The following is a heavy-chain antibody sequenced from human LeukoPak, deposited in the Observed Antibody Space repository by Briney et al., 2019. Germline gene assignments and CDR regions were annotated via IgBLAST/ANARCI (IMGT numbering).Heavy chain of an antibody. CDR2: ITRGGSGI. D-gene: IGHD3-9*01. V-gene: IGHV3-23*01. CDR1: GFTFSNYA. J-gene: IGHJ4*02. CDR3: AKWGDYDVLTGYYVSDY. Sequence: GASLRLSCAASGFTFSNYAMSWVRQAPGKGLEWVSGITRGGSGIYYADSMKSRFTISRDNSKNTLYLQINSLRAEDTAVYYCAKWGDYDVLTGYYVSDYWGQRTLVTVSS.